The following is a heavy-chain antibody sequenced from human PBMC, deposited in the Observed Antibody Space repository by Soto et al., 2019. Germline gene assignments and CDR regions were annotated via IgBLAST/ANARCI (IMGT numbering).Heavy chain of an antibody. CDR2: ISSDGTNK. Sequence: GGSLRLSCAASGLTFSVYAMHWVRQAPGKGLEWVAVISSDGTNKYYADSVKGRFTISRDNSKNTLSLQMNSLTAEDTAVYFCAKRRGAGGHFDYWGQGALVTVSS. CDR3: AKRRGAGGHFDY. V-gene: IGHV3-30-3*01. J-gene: IGHJ4*02. D-gene: IGHD2-15*01. CDR1: GLTFSVYA.